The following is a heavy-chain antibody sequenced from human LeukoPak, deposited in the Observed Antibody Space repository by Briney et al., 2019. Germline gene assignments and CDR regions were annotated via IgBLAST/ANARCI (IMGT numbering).Heavy chain of an antibody. J-gene: IGHJ6*02. CDR2: INHSGST. V-gene: IGHV4-34*01. CDR1: GGSFSGYY. D-gene: IGHD3-10*01. Sequence: SETLSLTCAVYGGSFSGYYWSWIRQPPGKGLEWIGEINHSGSTNYNPSLESRVTISVDTSKNQFSLKLSSVTAADTAVYYCARVRGSGSYYNARNGMDVGAQGTTFTVSS. CDR3: ARVRGSGSYYNARNGMDV.